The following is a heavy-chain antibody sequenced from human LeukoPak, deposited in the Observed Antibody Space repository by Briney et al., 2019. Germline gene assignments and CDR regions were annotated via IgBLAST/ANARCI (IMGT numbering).Heavy chain of an antibody. CDR2: IYYSGST. Sequence: SETLSLTCAVSGYSISSSNWWGWIRQPPGKGLEWIGYIYYSGSTNYNPSLKSRVTMSVDTSKNQFSLKLSSVTAADTAVYYCARELEIGHTEDGEVWFDPWGQGTLVTVSS. D-gene: IGHD5-24*01. CDR3: ARELEIGHTEDGEVWFDP. J-gene: IGHJ5*02. V-gene: IGHV4-28*03. CDR1: GYSISSSNW.